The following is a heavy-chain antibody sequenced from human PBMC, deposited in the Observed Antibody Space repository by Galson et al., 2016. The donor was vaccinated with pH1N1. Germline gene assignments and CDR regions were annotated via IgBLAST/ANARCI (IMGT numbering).Heavy chain of an antibody. D-gene: IGHD6-19*01. V-gene: IGHV3-23*01. Sequence: SLRLSCAVSGLTFSTYTMSWVRQAPGTGLEWVSAISGSGMSTYYADSVKGRFTIPSDNSKNTLYLQMNSLRAEDTAIYYCAKDLSTSRVAVAGYFENWGQGTLVTVSS. CDR3: AKDLSTSRVAVAGYFEN. CDR2: ISGSGMST. CDR1: GLTFSTYT. J-gene: IGHJ4*02.